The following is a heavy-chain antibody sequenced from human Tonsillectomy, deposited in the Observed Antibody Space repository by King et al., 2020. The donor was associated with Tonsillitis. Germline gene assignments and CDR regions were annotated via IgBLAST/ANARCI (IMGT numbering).Heavy chain of an antibody. CDR3: ARNYYDFWSGSQAPFDY. CDR2: IFNGGNT. Sequence: QLQESGPGLVKPSETLSLTCTVSGGSISSSSYYWGWIRQPPGKGLEWIGTIFNGGNTYYSPSLRSRVTISVDTSKNQFSLKLNSVTAADTAVYYCARNYYDFWSGSQAPFDYWGQRTLVTVSS. V-gene: IGHV4-39*01. CDR1: GGSISSSSYY. J-gene: IGHJ4*02. D-gene: IGHD3-3*01.